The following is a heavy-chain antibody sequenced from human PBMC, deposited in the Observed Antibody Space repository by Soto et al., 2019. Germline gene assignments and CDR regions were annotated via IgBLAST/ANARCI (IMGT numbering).Heavy chain of an antibody. Sequence: ASVKVSCKASGYTFTSYDINWVRQATGQGLEWMGWMNPNSGNTGYAQKFQGRVTMTRNTSISTAYMELSSLRSEDTAVYYCARGRYSSGWYGVRYYYYYMDVWGKGTTVTVSS. J-gene: IGHJ6*03. D-gene: IGHD6-19*01. CDR3: ARGRYSSGWYGVRYYYYYMDV. CDR1: GYTFTSYD. V-gene: IGHV1-8*01. CDR2: MNPNSGNT.